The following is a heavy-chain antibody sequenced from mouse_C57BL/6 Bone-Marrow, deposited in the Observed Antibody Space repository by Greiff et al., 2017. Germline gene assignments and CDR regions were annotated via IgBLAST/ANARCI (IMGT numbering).Heavy chain of an antibody. V-gene: IGHV5-4*01. CDR2: ISAGGSYT. Sequence: EVHLVESGGGLVKPGGSLKLSCAASGFTFSSYAMSWVRQTPGQRLEWVATISAGGSYTYYPDNVKGRFTISRDNAKNNLYLQMSHLKSEDTAMYYCARDRELQQSLIAYWGQGTLVTVSA. CDR1: GFTFSSYA. J-gene: IGHJ3*01. D-gene: IGHD1-1*01. CDR3: ARDRELQQSLIAY.